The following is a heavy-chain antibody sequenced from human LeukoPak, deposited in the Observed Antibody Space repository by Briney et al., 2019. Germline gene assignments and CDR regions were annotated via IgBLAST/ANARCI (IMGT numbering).Heavy chain of an antibody. Sequence: SETLSLTCNVSGGSISGSRRSWGWVRQPPGGGLEWIGSIRYIGTTYYNPSLQSRLTISVDNSQNQFSLKLKSVTAADTSMYYCTRQLIWASDSGDSWGQGTLVTVSS. CDR2: IRYIGTT. CDR3: TRQLIWASDSGDS. CDR1: GGSISGSRRS. J-gene: IGHJ5*01. V-gene: IGHV4-39*01. D-gene: IGHD6-6*01.